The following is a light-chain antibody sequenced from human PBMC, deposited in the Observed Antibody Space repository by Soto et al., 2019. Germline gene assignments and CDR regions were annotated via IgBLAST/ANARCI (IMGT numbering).Light chain of an antibody. Sequence: QSVLTQPASVSGSPGQSITISCTGTSSDVGSYNLVSWYQQHPGKAPKLMIYEASKRPSGVSNRFSGSKSGNTASLTISGLQAEDDADYYCCSYAGRHIVFGGGTKLTVL. CDR3: CSYAGRHIV. V-gene: IGLV2-23*01. CDR1: SSDVGSYNL. J-gene: IGLJ2*01. CDR2: EAS.